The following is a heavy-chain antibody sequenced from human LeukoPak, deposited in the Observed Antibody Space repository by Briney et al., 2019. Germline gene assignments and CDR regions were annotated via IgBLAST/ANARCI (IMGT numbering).Heavy chain of an antibody. Sequence: QPGRSLRLSCAASGFTFSSYGMHWVRQAPGKGLEWVAVIWYGGSNKYYADSVKGRFTISRDNAKNSLYLQMNSLRAEDTAVYYCARDPEIVPLDYWGQGTLVTVSS. J-gene: IGHJ4*02. D-gene: IGHD1-14*01. CDR3: ARDPEIVPLDY. V-gene: IGHV3-33*08. CDR1: GFTFSSYG. CDR2: IWYGGSNK.